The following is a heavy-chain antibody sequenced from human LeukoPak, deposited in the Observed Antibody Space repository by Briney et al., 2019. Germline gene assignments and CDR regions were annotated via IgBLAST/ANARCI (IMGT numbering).Heavy chain of an antibody. J-gene: IGHJ4*02. Sequence: SETLSLTCTVSGGSISSYYWSWIRQPPGKGLEWIGYMYFGGSSNYNPSLKSRVTISVDTSKNQLSLNLNSVTAVDTAVYYCTRASRGYSYGFAEYWGQGTLVTVSS. CDR1: GGSISSYY. V-gene: IGHV4-59*01. CDR3: TRASRGYSYGFAEY. CDR2: MYFGGSS. D-gene: IGHD5-18*01.